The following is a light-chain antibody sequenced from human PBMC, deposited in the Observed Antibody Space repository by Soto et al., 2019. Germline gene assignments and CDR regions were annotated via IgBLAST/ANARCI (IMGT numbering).Light chain of an antibody. V-gene: IGLV2-14*01. CDR1: SSDIGRYNY. CDR3: GSYTSSTTPPYV. CDR2: DVT. Sequence: QSVLTQPASVSGSPGQSITISCTGTSSDIGRYNYVSWYQQQPGKAPKLMIFDVTNRPSGVSNRFSGSKSDNTASLTISGLQAEDEADYYCGSYTSSTTPPYVFGTGTKVTVL. J-gene: IGLJ1*01.